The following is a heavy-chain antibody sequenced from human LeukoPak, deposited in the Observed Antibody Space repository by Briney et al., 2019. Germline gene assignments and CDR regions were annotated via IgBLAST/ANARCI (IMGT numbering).Heavy chain of an antibody. CDR1: GESLNCYY. CDR2: IFDGKTI. J-gene: IGHJ4*02. CDR3: ASGAWAARLNS. D-gene: IGHD4-23*01. Sequence: PSETLSLTCAVYGESLNCYYWSWIRQSPGKGLEWIGDIFDGKTINYNPSLKSRVTISAATSSQQFSLNLKSVTAADTAVYFCASGAWAARLNSWAQGALVIVSS. V-gene: IGHV4-34*12.